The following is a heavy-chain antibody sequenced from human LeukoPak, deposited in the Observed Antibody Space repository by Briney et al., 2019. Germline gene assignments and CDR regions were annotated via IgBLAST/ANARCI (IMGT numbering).Heavy chain of an antibody. Sequence: SETLSLTCTVSGGSISSSSYYWGWIRQPPGKGLEWIGSIYYSGSTYYNPSLKSRVTISVDTSKNQFSLKLSSVTAADTAVYYCASIVVVPEYYYYGMDVWGQGTTVTVSS. CDR2: IYYSGST. J-gene: IGHJ6*02. V-gene: IGHV4-39*01. CDR3: ASIVVVPEYYYYGMDV. CDR1: GGSISSSSYY. D-gene: IGHD2-2*01.